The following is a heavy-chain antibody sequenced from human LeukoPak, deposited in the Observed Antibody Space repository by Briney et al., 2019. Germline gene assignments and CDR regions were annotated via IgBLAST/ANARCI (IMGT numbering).Heavy chain of an antibody. D-gene: IGHD3-16*02. J-gene: IGHJ4*02. CDR1: GFTFSSYA. Sequence: GGSLRLSCAASGFTFSSYAMSWVRQATGKGLEWVSAIGTAGDTYYPGSVKGRFTISRENAKNSLYLQMNSLRAEDTAVYYCAREGYDYVWGSYRSGFDYWGQGTLVTVSS. CDR3: AREGYDYVWGSYRSGFDY. V-gene: IGHV3-13*01. CDR2: IGTAGDT.